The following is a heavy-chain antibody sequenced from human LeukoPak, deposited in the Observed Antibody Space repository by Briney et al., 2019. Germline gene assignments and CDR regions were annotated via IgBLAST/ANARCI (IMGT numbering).Heavy chain of an antibody. V-gene: IGHV1-24*01. CDR2: FYPEDGET. D-gene: IGHD3-22*01. CDR1: GYTLTELS. Sequence: ASVTVSCKVSGYTLTELSMHWVRQAPGKGLEWMGGFYPEDGETIYAQKFQGRVTMTEDTSTDTAYMELSSLRSEDTAVYYCARDGGPTYYYDSSGYSNWFDPWGQGTLVTVSS. J-gene: IGHJ5*02. CDR3: ARDGGPTYYYDSSGYSNWFDP.